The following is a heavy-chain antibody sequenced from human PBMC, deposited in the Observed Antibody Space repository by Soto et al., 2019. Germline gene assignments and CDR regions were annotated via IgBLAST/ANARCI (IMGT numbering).Heavy chain of an antibody. CDR1: GGSFSGYY. CDR2: INHSGST. CDR3: ARGRAPLFDP. Sequence: SETLSLTCAVYGGSFSGYYWSWIRQPPGKGLEWIGEINHSGSTNYNPSLKSRVTISVDTSKNQFSLKLSSVTAADTAVYYCARGRAPLFDPWGQGTLVTVSS. V-gene: IGHV4-34*01. J-gene: IGHJ5*02.